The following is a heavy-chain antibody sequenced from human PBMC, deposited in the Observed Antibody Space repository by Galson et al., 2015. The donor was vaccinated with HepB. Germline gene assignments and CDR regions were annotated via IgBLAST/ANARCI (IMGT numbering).Heavy chain of an antibody. V-gene: IGHV3-7*01. CDR3: ARDNVVPGGGDWFDP. D-gene: IGHD2-2*01. Sequence: SLRLSCAASGFTFSNYWMSWVRQAPGKGLEWVANINKDGSEKYYVDSVKGRFTISRDNAKNSMYLQMNSLRAEDTAVYYCARDNVVPGGGDWFDPWGQGTLVTVSS. CDR2: INKDGSEK. CDR1: GFTFSNYW. J-gene: IGHJ5*02.